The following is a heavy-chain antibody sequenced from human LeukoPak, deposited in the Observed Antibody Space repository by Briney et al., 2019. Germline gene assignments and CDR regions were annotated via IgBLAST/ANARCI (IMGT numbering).Heavy chain of an antibody. CDR3: ARVLTMVRGAAGY. Sequence: ASVKVSCKASGYTFTSYDINWVRQATGQGLEWMGWMNPNSGNTGYAQKLQGRVTMTTDTSTSTAYMELRSLRSDDTAVYYCARVLTMVRGAAGYWGQGTLVTVSS. D-gene: IGHD3-10*01. CDR1: GYTFTSYD. V-gene: IGHV1-8*02. J-gene: IGHJ4*02. CDR2: MNPNSGNT.